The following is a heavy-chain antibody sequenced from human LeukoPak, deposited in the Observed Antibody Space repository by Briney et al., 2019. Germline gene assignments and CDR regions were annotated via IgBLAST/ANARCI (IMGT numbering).Heavy chain of an antibody. D-gene: IGHD4-17*01. J-gene: IGHJ4*02. Sequence: PSETLSLTCTVSGGSISSGDYYWSWIRQPPGKGLEWIGYIYYSGSTYYNPSLKSRVTISVDTSKNQFSLKLSSVTAADTAVYYCARVDYGDFVFDYWGQGTLVTVSS. CDR2: IYYSGST. V-gene: IGHV4-30-4*01. CDR1: GGSISSGDYY. CDR3: ARVDYGDFVFDY.